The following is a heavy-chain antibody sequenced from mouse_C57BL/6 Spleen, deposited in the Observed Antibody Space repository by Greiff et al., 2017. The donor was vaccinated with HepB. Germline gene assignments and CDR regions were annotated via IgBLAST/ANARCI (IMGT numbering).Heavy chain of an antibody. D-gene: IGHD2-3*01. CDR1: GYSFTGYF. Sequence: EVQLQESGPELVKPGASVKISCKASGYSFTGYFMNWVMQSHGKSLEWIGRINPYNGDTFYNQKFKGKATLTADKSSSTAYMELRSLTSEDSAVYYCAGSEGYDVDYVSYAFDYWGQGTTLTVSS. J-gene: IGHJ2*01. CDR2: INPYNGDT. V-gene: IGHV1-20*01. CDR3: AGSEGYDVDYVSYAFDY.